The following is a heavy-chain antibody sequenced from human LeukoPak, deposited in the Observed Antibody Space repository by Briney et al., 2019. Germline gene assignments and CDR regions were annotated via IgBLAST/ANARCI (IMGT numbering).Heavy chain of an antibody. CDR1: GYTFTSYG. D-gene: IGHD3-9*01. CDR2: ISVYNGNT. CDR3: ERDRRDILTGPQSSDAFDI. V-gene: IGHV1-18*01. J-gene: IGHJ3*02. Sequence: GASVKVSCKASGYTFTSYGISWVRQAPGQGLEWMGWISVYNGNTNYAQKLQGRVTLTTDTSTSTAYMELRSLRSDDTAVYYCERDRRDILTGPQSSDAFDIWGQGTMVTVSS.